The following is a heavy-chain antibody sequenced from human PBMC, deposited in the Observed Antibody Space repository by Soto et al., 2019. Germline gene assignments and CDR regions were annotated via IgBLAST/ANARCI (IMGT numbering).Heavy chain of an antibody. CDR3: ARDRAYCGGDCYWTFDY. Sequence: QVQLVQSGAEVKKPGSSVKVSCKASGGTFSSYAIRWVRQAPGQGLEWMGGIIPIFGTANYAQKFQRRVTITADESTSTAYMELSSLRSEDTAVYYCARDRAYCGGDCYWTFDYWVQGTLVTVSS. CDR1: GGTFSSYA. CDR2: IIPIFGTA. D-gene: IGHD2-21*02. V-gene: IGHV1-69*01. J-gene: IGHJ4*02.